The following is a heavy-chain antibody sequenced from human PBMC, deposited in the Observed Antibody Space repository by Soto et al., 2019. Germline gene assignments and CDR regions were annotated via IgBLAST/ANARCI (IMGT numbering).Heavy chain of an antibody. V-gene: IGHV5-10-1*01. CDR3: ASYQYCSSTSCYGVGSDYFYGMGV. J-gene: IGHJ6*04. CDR2: IDPSDSYT. CDR1: GYSFTSYW. Sequence: GESLKMSCKGSGYSFTSYWISWVRQMPGKGLEWMGRIDPSDSYTNYSPSFQGHVTISADKSISTAYLPWCSLKASETAMYDSASYQYCSSTSCYGVGSDYFYGMGVCGKGTMAT. D-gene: IGHD2-2*01.